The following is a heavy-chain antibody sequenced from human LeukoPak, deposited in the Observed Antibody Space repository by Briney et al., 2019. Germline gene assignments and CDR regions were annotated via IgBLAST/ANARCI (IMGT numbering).Heavy chain of an antibody. Sequence: GGSLRLSCAASGFTFSSYGMHWVRQAPGKGLEWVAFIRYDGSNKYYADSVKGRFTISRDNSKNTLYLQMNSLRAEDTAVYYCAKGAAAGPFDSAKNQGYWGQGTLVTVSS. CDR1: GFTFSSYG. CDR3: AKGAAAGPFDSAKNQGY. J-gene: IGHJ4*02. D-gene: IGHD6-13*01. V-gene: IGHV3-30*02. CDR2: IRYDGSNK.